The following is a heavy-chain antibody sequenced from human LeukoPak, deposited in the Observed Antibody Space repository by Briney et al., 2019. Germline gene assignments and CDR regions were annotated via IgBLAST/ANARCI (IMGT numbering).Heavy chain of an antibody. CDR1: GYTFTSYG. Sequence: ASVKVSCKASGYTFTSYGISWVRQAPGQGLEWMGWISAYNGNTNYAQKLQGRVTMTRDTSTSTVYMELSSLRSEDTAVYYCARVGCGGDCYSQSYYYYGMDVWGQGTTVTVSS. J-gene: IGHJ6*02. CDR2: ISAYNGNT. D-gene: IGHD2-21*02. CDR3: ARVGCGGDCYSQSYYYYGMDV. V-gene: IGHV1-18*01.